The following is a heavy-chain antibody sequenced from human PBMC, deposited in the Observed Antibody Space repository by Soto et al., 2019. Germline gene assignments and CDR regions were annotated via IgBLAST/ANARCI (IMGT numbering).Heavy chain of an antibody. J-gene: IGHJ4*02. CDR2: TYYRSKWYN. CDR3: ARTSRRITIFGVVIIPFEY. Sequence: PSQTLSLTCAISGDSVSSNSAAWNLIRQSPSRGLEWLGRTYYRSKWYNDYAVSVKSRITINPDTSKNQFSLQLNSVTPEDTAVYYCARTSRRITIFGVVIIPFEYWGQGTLVTVSS. D-gene: IGHD3-3*01. CDR1: GDSVSSNSAA. V-gene: IGHV6-1*01.